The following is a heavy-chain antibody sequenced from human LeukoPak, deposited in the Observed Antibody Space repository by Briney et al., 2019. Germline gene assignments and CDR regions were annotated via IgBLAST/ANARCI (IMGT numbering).Heavy chain of an antibody. CDR3: ASGFFSDAFDI. Sequence: ASVKVSCKASGYTFTSYDINWVRQATGQGLEWMGWINPNSGGTNYAQKFQGRVTMTRDTSISTAYMELSRLRSDDTAVYYCASGFFSDAFDIWGQGTMVTVSS. CDR1: GYTFTSYD. V-gene: IGHV1-2*02. CDR2: INPNSGGT. J-gene: IGHJ3*02. D-gene: IGHD3-3*01.